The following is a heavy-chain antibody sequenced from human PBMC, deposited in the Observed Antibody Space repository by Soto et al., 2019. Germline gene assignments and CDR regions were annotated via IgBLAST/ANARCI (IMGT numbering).Heavy chain of an antibody. J-gene: IGHJ6*02. V-gene: IGHV3-23*01. Sequence: GGSLRLSCAASGFTFSSYAMSWVRQAPGKGLEWVSAISGSGGSTYYADSVKGRFTISRDNSKNTLYLQMNSLRAEDTAVYYCAKGSSGYYYFSETDYYYYGMDVWGQGTTVTVSS. CDR3: AKGSSGYYYFSETDYYYYGMDV. D-gene: IGHD3-22*01. CDR2: ISGSGGST. CDR1: GFTFSSYA.